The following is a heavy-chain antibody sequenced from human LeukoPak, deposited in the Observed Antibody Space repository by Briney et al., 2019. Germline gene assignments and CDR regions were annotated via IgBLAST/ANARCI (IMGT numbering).Heavy chain of an antibody. Sequence: GGSLRLSCAASGFTFSNYAMTWVRQAPGKGLEWVSTINGGGISTYYADSVKGRFTISRDNSKNMVYLQMNSLRAEDTAIYYCAKRSVTNWFDPWGQGTLVTISS. V-gene: IGHV3-23*01. CDR3: AKRSVTNWFDP. CDR2: INGGGIST. D-gene: IGHD4-17*01. CDR1: GFTFSNYA. J-gene: IGHJ5*02.